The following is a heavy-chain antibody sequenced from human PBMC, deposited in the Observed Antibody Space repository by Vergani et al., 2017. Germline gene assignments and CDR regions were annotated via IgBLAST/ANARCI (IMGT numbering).Heavy chain of an antibody. J-gene: IGHJ6*02. CDR3: ATGVPAANHYYYYYGMDV. CDR1: GYTFTSYG. CDR2: ISAYNGNT. Sequence: QVQLVQSGAEVKKPGASVKVSCKASGYTFTSYGISWVRQAPGQGLEWMGWISAYNGNTNYAQKLQGRVTMTTDTSTSTAYMELSSLRSEDTAVYYCATGVPAANHYYYYYGMDVWGQGTTVTVSS. D-gene: IGHD2-2*01. V-gene: IGHV1-18*01.